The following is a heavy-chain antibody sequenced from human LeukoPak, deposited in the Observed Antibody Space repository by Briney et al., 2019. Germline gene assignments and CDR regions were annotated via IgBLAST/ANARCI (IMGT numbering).Heavy chain of an antibody. V-gene: IGHV1-24*01. J-gene: IGHJ5*02. CDR1: GYTLTELS. CDR3: AIRYGDYVGNWFDP. CDR2: FDPEDGET. Sequence: GASVKVSRKVSGYTLTELSMHWVGQAPGKGLEWMGGFDPEDGETIYAQKFQGRVTMTEDTSTDTAYMELSSLRSEDTAVYYCAIRYGDYVGNWFDPWGQGTLVTVSS. D-gene: IGHD4-17*01.